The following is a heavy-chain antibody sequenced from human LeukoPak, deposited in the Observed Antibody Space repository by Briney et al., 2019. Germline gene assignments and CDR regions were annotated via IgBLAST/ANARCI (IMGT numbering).Heavy chain of an antibody. CDR2: IKQDGSEK. Sequence: GGSLRLSCAASGFTFSNYWMSWVRQAPGKGLEWVGNIKQDGSEKYYVDSVKGRFTISRDNARNSLYLQMNSLRAEDTAVYYCAKAGNIRFDYWGQGTLVTVSS. CDR3: AKAGNIRFDY. V-gene: IGHV3-7*01. CDR1: GFTFSNYW. D-gene: IGHD2/OR15-2a*01. J-gene: IGHJ4*02.